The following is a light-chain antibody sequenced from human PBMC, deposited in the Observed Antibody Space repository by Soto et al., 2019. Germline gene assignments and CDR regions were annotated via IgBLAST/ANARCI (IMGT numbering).Light chain of an antibody. CDR2: LAS. CDR3: MQALQTPA. J-gene: IGKJ1*01. Sequence: DIVMTQSPLSLPVTPGEPASISCRSSQSLQHSNGYNYLDWYVQKPGQSPQILIYLASNRASGVPERFSGSGSGTDFTLKISRVEAEDVGVYYCMQALQTPAFGQGTKVKSN. CDR1: QSLQHSNGYNY. V-gene: IGKV2-28*01.